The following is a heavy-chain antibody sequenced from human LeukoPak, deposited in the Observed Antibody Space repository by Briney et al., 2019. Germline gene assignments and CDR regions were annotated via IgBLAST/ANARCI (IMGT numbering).Heavy chain of an antibody. CDR1: GGSFSGYY. J-gene: IGHJ6*02. V-gene: IGHV4-34*01. Sequence: SETLSLTCAVYGGSFSGYYWSWIRQPPGKGLEWIGEINHSGSTNYNPSLKRRITISVDTSKNQFSLKLSSVTAADTAVYYCARAHVVVVPAAMRDLDTAMGKGPYYYYGMDVWGQGTTVTVSS. CDR3: ARAHVVVVPAAMRDLDTAMGKGPYYYYGMDV. D-gene: IGHD2-2*01. CDR2: INHSGST.